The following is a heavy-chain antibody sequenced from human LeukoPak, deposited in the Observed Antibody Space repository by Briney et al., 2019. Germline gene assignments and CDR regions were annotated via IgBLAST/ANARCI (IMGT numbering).Heavy chain of an antibody. Sequence: PGGSLRLSCAASGFTFSSYSMNWVRQAPGKGLEWVSYISSSSSTIYYADSVKGRFTISRDNAKNSLYLQMNSLRAEDTAVYYCARGEYFDWFKFFDYWGQGTLVTVSS. CDR2: ISSSSSTI. CDR3: ARGEYFDWFKFFDY. CDR1: GFTFSSYS. D-gene: IGHD3-9*01. V-gene: IGHV3-48*01. J-gene: IGHJ4*02.